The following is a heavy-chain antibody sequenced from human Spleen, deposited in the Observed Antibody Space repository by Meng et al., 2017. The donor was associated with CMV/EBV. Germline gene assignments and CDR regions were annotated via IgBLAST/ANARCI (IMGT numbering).Heavy chain of an antibody. J-gene: IGHJ4*02. CDR2: ISSSGSTI. D-gene: IGHD3-9*01. CDR1: GFTFSDYY. Sequence: GESLKISCAASGFTFSDYYMSWIRQAPGKGLEWVSYISSSGSTIYYADSVKGRFTISRDNAKNSLYLQMNSLRAEDTAVYYCARDHGDYDILTGYYSGGAFDYWGQGTLVTVSS. CDR3: ARDHGDYDILTGYYSGGAFDY. V-gene: IGHV3-11*01.